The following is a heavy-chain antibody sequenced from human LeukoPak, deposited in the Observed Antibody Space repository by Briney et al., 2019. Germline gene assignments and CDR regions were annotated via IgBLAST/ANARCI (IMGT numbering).Heavy chain of an antibody. CDR2: IYWDDDN. CDR1: GFSLSTSGVG. V-gene: IGHV2-5*02. D-gene: IGHD5-18*01. Sequence: SGPTLVKPTQTLTLTCTFSGFSLSTSGVGVGWIRQPPGKALEWLAVIYWDDDNRYSPSLRNRLTITKDTSKNQVVLKMTNMDPVDTATYYCAHRRYTAGYNWFDPWGQGTLVTVSS. CDR3: AHRRYTAGYNWFDP. J-gene: IGHJ5*02.